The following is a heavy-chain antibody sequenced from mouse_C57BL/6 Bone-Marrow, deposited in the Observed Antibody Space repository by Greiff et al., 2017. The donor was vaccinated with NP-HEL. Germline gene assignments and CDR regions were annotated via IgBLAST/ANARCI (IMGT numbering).Heavy chain of an antibody. CDR3: ARHADAPTRDYFDY. CDR1: GYTFTEYT. CDR2: FYPGSGSI. J-gene: IGHJ2*02. D-gene: IGHD6-1*01. V-gene: IGHV1-62-2*01. Sequence: VPLKQSGAELVKPGASVKLSCKASGYTFTEYTIHWVKQRSGQGLEWIGWFYPGSGSIRYNEKFKDTATLTAAKSSSTVYMERTRLTSEDSAFYFCARHADAPTRDYFDYWGEGTSLTVSS.